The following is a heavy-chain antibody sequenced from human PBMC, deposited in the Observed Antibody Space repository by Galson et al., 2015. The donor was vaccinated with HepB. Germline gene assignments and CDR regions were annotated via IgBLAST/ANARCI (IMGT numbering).Heavy chain of an antibody. V-gene: IGHV3-23*01. CDR3: TKAESAAYSISSYDL. D-gene: IGHD6-6*01. CDR2: ISGSGAMT. Sequence: SLRLSCATSGFIFSNYAMTWVRQAPGKGLEWVSAISGSGAMTYYLQSVRGRFTISRDNSKNTLFLILNSLRAEDTAAYFCTKAESAAYSISSYDLWGQGTLVTVSS. CDR1: GFIFSNYA. J-gene: IGHJ4*02.